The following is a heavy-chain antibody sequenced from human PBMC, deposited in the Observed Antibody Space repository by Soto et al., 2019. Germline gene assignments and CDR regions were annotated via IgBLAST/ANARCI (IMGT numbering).Heavy chain of an antibody. CDR1: GYTVSNSG. CDR2: ISTYNGNT. CDR3: ARDEYNNGRNWLNP. J-gene: IGHJ5*02. D-gene: IGHD2-8*01. Sequence: QVHLVQSGPEVKQPGASGKVSCKASGYTVSNSGFSWMRQAPGQGLEWMGWISTYNGNTNYAQKFQGRLSMTTDTSTSTAFMELRTLRSDDTAVYYCARDEYNNGRNWLNPWGQGTLVTVTS. V-gene: IGHV1-18*01.